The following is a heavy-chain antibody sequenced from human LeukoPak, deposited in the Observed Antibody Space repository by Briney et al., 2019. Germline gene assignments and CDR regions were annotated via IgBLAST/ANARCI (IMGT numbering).Heavy chain of an antibody. CDR2: INPSGGST. Sequence: ASVKVSCKASGYTFTSYYMHWVRQAPGQGLEWMGIINPSGGSTSYAQKFQGRVTMTRDTSTSTVYMELRSLRSEDTAVYYCARDLGGSGYQYYFDYWGQGTLVTVSS. CDR1: GYTFTSYY. V-gene: IGHV1-46*01. J-gene: IGHJ4*02. CDR3: ARDLGGSGYQYYFDY. D-gene: IGHD3-22*01.